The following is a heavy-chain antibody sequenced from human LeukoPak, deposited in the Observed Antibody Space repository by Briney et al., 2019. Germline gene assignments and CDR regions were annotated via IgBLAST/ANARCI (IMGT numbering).Heavy chain of an antibody. Sequence: SETLSLTCTVSGASISTYHWSWIRQAAGKGLEWIGRIYNSGSTNNSHSLKSRVTMSIDTSKNQCSLKLTSASAADTAVYFCARDRLGEFDYWGQGTLVTVSS. V-gene: IGHV4-4*07. CDR1: GASISTYH. D-gene: IGHD6-19*01. CDR3: ARDRLGEFDY. CDR2: IYNSGST. J-gene: IGHJ4*02.